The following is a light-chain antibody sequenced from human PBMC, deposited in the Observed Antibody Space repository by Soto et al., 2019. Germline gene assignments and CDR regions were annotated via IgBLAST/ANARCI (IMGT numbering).Light chain of an antibody. J-gene: IGKJ4*01. CDR2: GAS. V-gene: IGKV3-20*01. CDR1: QSVSSSY. CDR3: QQYGSSPLT. Sequence: EIGLTQSPGPLSLSAGHRATLSWEASQSVSSSYLAWYQQKPGQAPRLLIYGASSRATGIPDRFSGSGSGTDVNLTISRLETEDFAVYYCQQYGSSPLTFGGGTKVDIK.